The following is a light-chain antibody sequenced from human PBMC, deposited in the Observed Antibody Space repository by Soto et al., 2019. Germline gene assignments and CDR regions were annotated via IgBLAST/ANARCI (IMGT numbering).Light chain of an antibody. CDR3: SSHAGIINVV. J-gene: IGLJ3*02. CDR1: SSDVDGYNY. Sequence: QSVLTQPPSASGSPGQSVTISCTGTSSDVDGYNYVSWYQQHPGKAPKLIIYEVTKRPSGVPDRFSGSKSGNTASLTVSGLLAEDEADYYCSSHAGIINVVFGGGTKLTVL. CDR2: EVT. V-gene: IGLV2-8*01.